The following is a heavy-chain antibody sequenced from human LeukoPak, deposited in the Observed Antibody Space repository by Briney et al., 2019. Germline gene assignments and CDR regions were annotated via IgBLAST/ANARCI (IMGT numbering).Heavy chain of an antibody. D-gene: IGHD2-2*01. CDR3: ARDESLDQLLRSNWFDP. CDR2: ISAYNGNT. CDR1: GYTFTSYG. V-gene: IGHV1-18*01. J-gene: IGHJ5*02. Sequence: ASVKVSCKASGYTFTSYGISWVRQAPGQGLEWMGWISAYNGNTNYAQKLQGRVTMTTDTSTSTAYMELRSLRSDDTAVYYCARDESLDQLLRSNWFDPWGQGTLVIVSS.